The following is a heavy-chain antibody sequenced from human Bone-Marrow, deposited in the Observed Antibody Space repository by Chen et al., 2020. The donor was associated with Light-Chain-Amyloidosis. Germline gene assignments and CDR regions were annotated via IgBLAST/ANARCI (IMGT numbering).Heavy chain of an antibody. Sequence: EVHLEQSGPEVKKPGESLKIPCKGYGYTFPNYWIGWVRQMPGKGLEWMGVIYPDDSDARYSPSFEGQVTISADKSITTAYLQWRSLKASDTAMYYCARRRDGYNFDYWGQGTLVTVSS. CDR2: IYPDDSDA. V-gene: IGHV5-51*01. CDR3: ARRRDGYNFDY. CDR1: GYTFPNYW. D-gene: IGHD5-12*01. J-gene: IGHJ4*02.